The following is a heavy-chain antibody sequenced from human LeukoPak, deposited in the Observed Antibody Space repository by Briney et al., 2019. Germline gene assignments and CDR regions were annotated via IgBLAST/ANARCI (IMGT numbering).Heavy chain of an antibody. J-gene: IGHJ4*02. CDR3: AKVAGYGSSLTYYFDY. Sequence: SETLSLTCTVSGDSISRYYWSWIRQPAGKGLEWIGRIYTSGSTNYNPSLKSRVTMSVDTSKNQFSLRLNSVTAADTAVYYCAKVAGYGSSLTYYFDYWGQGTLATVSS. D-gene: IGHD6-6*01. V-gene: IGHV4-4*07. CDR2: IYTSGST. CDR1: GDSISRYY.